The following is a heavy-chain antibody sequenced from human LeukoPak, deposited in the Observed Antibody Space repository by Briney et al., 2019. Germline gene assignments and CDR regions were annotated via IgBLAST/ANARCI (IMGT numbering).Heavy chain of an antibody. CDR1: GFTFSSYA. D-gene: IGHD3-3*01. V-gene: IGHV3-30-3*01. J-gene: IGHJ4*02. Sequence: PGGSLRLSCAASGFTFSSYAMHWVRQAPGKGLEWVAVISYDGSNKYYADSVKGRFTISRDNSKNTLYLQMNGLRAEDTAVYYCARSERFLEWLWYFDSWGQGTLVTVSS. CDR3: ARSERFLEWLWYFDS. CDR2: ISYDGSNK.